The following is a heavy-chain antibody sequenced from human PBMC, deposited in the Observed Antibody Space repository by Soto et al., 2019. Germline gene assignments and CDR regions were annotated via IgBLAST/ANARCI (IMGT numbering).Heavy chain of an antibody. CDR2: IYYSGST. Sequence: SETLSLTCTVSGGSISSGDYYWSWIRQPPGKGLEWVGYIYYSGSTYYNPSLKSRVTISVDTSKNQFSLKLSSVTAADTAVYYCARERSHCSRTSCYPTARWFDPWGQGTLVTVFS. CDR3: ARERSHCSRTSCYPTARWFDP. D-gene: IGHD2-2*01. V-gene: IGHV4-30-4*01. CDR1: GGSISSGDYY. J-gene: IGHJ5*02.